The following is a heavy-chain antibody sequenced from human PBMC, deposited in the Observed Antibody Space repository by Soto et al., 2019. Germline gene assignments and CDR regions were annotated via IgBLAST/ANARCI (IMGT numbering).Heavy chain of an antibody. V-gene: IGHV1-8*01. CDR3: ARSLDQPYYDFWSGYYSSGRSNAFDI. Sequence: ASVMVSCTASGYTFTSYDINWVRQATGQGLEWMGWMNPNSGNTGYAQKFQGRVTMTRNTSISTAYMELSSLRSEDTAVYYCARSLDQPYYDFWSGYYSSGRSNAFDIWGQGTMVT. D-gene: IGHD3-3*01. J-gene: IGHJ3*02. CDR1: GYTFTSYD. CDR2: MNPNSGNT.